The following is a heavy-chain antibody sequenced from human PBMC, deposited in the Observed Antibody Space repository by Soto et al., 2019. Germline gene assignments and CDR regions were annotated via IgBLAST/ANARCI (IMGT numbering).Heavy chain of an antibody. J-gene: IGHJ5*02. CDR2: IYYSGST. V-gene: IGHV4-59*01. CDR3: ARDRRFNWFDP. Sequence: SATLSLTCTLSGLSISSYYWSWIRQPPGKGLEWIGYIYYSGSTNYNPSLKSRVTIPVDTSKNQFSLKLSSVTAADTAVYYCARDRRFNWFDPWGQGTLVTVS. D-gene: IGHD3-3*01. CDR1: GLSISSYY.